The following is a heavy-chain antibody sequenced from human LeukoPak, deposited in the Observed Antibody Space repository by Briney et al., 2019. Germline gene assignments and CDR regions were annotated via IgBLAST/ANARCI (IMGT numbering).Heavy chain of an antibody. V-gene: IGHV4-39*01. D-gene: IGHD3-10*01. CDR3: ARHVSGGSLLLWFGERSHKRRGGFDY. CDR1: GGSISSSSYY. Sequence: SETLSLTCNVSGGSISSSSYYWGWIRQPPGKGLEWIGSIYYSGSTYYNPSLKSRVTISVDTSKNQFSLKLSSVTAADTAVYYCARHVSGGSLLLWFGERSHKRRGGFDYWGQGTLVTVSS. CDR2: IYYSGST. J-gene: IGHJ4*02.